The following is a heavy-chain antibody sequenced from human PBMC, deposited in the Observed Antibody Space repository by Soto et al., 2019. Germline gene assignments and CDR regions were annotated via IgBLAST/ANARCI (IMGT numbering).Heavy chain of an antibody. V-gene: IGHV4-59*01. D-gene: IGHD1-1*01. J-gene: IGHJ3*02. CDR3: ARINQLAPKRNAFDM. Sequence: PSETLSLTCTVSGDSFISYFWTWTRQPPGKGLEWIGYVHYSGNTNYNPSLKSRVTISVDTSKNMLSLELSSVTAADTAVYYCARINQLAPKRNAFDMWGQGTMVTVSS. CDR2: VHYSGNT. CDR1: GDSFISYF.